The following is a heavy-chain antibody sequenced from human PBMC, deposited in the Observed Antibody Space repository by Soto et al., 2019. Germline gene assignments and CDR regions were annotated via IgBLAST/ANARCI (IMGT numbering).Heavy chain of an antibody. CDR1: GFTVSSNY. V-gene: IGHV3-53*04. CDR2: IYSGSST. J-gene: IGHJ5*02. CDR3: AREGGHGWFDP. Sequence: EVQLVESGGGLVQPGGSLRLSCAASGFTVSSNYMSWVRQAPGKGLEWVSVIYSGSSTYYADSVKGRFTISRHNSKNTLYLQMNSLRAEDTAVYYCAREGGHGWFDPWGQGTLGTVSS.